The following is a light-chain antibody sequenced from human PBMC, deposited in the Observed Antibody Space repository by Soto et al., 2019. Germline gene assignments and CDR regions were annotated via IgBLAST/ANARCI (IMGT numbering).Light chain of an antibody. CDR3: LKHNSYPRT. CDR1: QGISNY. J-gene: IGKJ1*01. CDR2: AAS. Sequence: EIQITQSPSSMSESVGEGVTPTFRASQGISNYLAWFQQKPGKVPKRLIYAASSLQSGVPSRFSGSGSGTEFTLTISSLQPEDFATYYCLKHNSYPRTFGQGTTVDIK. V-gene: IGKV1-17*03.